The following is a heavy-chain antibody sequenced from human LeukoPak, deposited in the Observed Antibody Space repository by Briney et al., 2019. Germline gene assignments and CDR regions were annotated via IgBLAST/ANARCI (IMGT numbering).Heavy chain of an antibody. J-gene: IGHJ4*02. V-gene: IGHV4-34*01. D-gene: IGHD2/OR15-2a*01. Sequence: SEALSLTCAVYGGSFSGYYWSWIRQPPGKGLEWIGEINHSGSTNYNPSLKSRVSISVDTSKNQFSLTLSSVTAADTAVYYCARLARATLGNAYWGQGTLVTVSS. CDR3: ARLARATLGNAY. CDR1: GGSFSGYY. CDR2: INHSGST.